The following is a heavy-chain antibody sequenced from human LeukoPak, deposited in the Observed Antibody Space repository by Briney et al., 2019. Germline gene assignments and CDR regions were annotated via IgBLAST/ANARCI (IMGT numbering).Heavy chain of an antibody. D-gene: IGHD3-16*01. CDR2: ISWNSGSI. Sequence: GRSLRLSCAASGFTFDDYAMHWVRQAPGKGLEWVSGISWNSGSIGYADSVKGRFTISRDNAKNSLYLQMNSLRAEDTAVYYCARSETFEDAFDIWGQGTMVTVSS. V-gene: IGHV3-9*01. J-gene: IGHJ3*02. CDR3: ARSETFEDAFDI. CDR1: GFTFDDYA.